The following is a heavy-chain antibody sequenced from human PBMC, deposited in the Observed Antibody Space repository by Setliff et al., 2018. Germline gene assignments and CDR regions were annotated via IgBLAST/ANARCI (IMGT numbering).Heavy chain of an antibody. CDR2: IDWDDDK. CDR3: ARISASSSHFDY. D-gene: IGHD6-13*01. V-gene: IGHV2-70*04. CDR1: GFSLNTSGMR. Sequence: SGPTLVNPTQTLTLTCTFSGFSLNTSGMRVSWIRQPPGKALEWLARIDWDDDKFYSTSLKTRLTISKDTSKRQVVLTMTNMDPVDTATYYCARISASSSHFDYWGPGTLVTVSS. J-gene: IGHJ4*02.